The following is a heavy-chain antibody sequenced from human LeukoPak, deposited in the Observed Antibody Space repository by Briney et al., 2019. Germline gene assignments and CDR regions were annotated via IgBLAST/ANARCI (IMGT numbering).Heavy chain of an antibody. CDR3: VKDNSNWYWYFDL. CDR2: ISGSGNST. V-gene: IGHV3-23*01. Sequence: RAGRSLRLSCAASGFTFNNYAMIWVSQAPGKGLEWDSVISGSGNSTYYADSVKGRFTISRDNSKNTLYLQMNSLRGEDTAVYHCVKDNSNWYWYFDLWGRGTLVTVSS. D-gene: IGHD1-1*01. CDR1: GFTFNNYA. J-gene: IGHJ2*01.